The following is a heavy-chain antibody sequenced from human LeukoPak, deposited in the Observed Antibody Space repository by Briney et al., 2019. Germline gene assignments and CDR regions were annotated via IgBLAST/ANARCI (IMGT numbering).Heavy chain of an antibody. D-gene: IGHD5-12*01. CDR3: ANPQSRGYDYLDY. V-gene: IGHV3-30*18. Sequence: GGSLRLSCAASGFSFRNYGMHWVRQAPGEGLEWVAVISIGGREKYYADSVKGRFTISRDNSKNTLYLQMNSLRGDDTAVYYCANPQSRGYDYLDYWGQGTLVTVSS. CDR2: ISIGGREK. J-gene: IGHJ4*02. CDR1: GFSFRNYG.